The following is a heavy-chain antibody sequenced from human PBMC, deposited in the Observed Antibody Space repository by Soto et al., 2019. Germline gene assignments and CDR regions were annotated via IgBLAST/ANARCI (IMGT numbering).Heavy chain of an antibody. CDR3: ARDFSMVIVGPGY. D-gene: IGHD5-12*01. CDR1: GFTFSSYA. V-gene: IGHV3-33*01. J-gene: IGHJ4*02. Sequence: QVQLVESGGGVVQPGRSLRLSCAASGFTFSSYAMHWVRQAPGKGLGWVGFMWYDGSNTFYAESVKGRFTISRDNSKNTVYLQINALRAEDTEVYYGARDFSMVIVGPGYWGQGTLVTVSS. CDR2: MWYDGSNT.